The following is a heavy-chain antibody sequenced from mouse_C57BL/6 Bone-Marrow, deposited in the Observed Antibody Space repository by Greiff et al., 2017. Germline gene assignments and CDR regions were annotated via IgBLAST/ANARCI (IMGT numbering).Heavy chain of an antibody. D-gene: IGHD2-4*01. CDR3: ASPRGLRGYWYFDV. Sequence: QVQLQQSGPGLVQPSQSLSITCAVSGFSLTSYGVHWVRPSPGKGLEWLGVIWRGGSTDYNAAFMSRLSITKDNSKSQVCFKMNSLQAGDAAIDYGASPRGLRGYWYFDVWGTGTTVTVSS. CDR2: IWRGGST. V-gene: IGHV2-5*01. CDR1: GFSLTSYG. J-gene: IGHJ1*03.